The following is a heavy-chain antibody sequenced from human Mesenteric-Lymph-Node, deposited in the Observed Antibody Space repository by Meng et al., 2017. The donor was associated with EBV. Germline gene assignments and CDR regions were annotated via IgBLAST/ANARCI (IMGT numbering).Heavy chain of an antibody. J-gene: IGHJ4*02. V-gene: IGHV1-18*01. CDR1: GYTFTLYG. D-gene: IGHD3-16*01. CDR2: LSVDSGNT. Sequence: HLRKSGAEMMKTGASVKVSCETSGYTFTLYGFDWVRQAPGPGLEWMGWLSVDSGNTNYAQKVRDRVTMTTDFSTNTAYMELRSLTSDDTAVYYCARGGLSIDYWGLGTLVTVSS. CDR3: ARGGLSIDY.